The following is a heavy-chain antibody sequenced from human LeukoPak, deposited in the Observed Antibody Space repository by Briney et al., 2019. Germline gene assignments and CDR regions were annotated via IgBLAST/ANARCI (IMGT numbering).Heavy chain of an antibody. CDR2: IYSGGSR. Sequence: PGGSLRLSCAASGFASSSNYMSCCRRAPGKGLEGVAVIYSGGSRCYADSVKGRFTISRDNSKNTLYLQMNSLRAEDTAVYYCARGDSSGYYPFDYWGQGTLVTVSS. J-gene: IGHJ4*02. CDR1: GFASSSNY. D-gene: IGHD3-22*01. CDR3: ARGDSSGYYPFDY. V-gene: IGHV3-53*01.